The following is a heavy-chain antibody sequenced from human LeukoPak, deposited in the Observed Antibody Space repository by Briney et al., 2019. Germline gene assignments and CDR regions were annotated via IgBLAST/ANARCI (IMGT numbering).Heavy chain of an antibody. CDR3: AREKGDSSGYLLDY. CDR2: IYYSGST. Sequence: SETLSLTCTVSGGSISSSSYYWGWIRQPPGKGLEWIGSIYYSGSTYYNPSLKSRVTISVDTSKNQFSLKLSSVTAADTAVYYCAREKGDSSGYLLDYWGQGTLVTSPQ. CDR1: GGSISSSSYY. D-gene: IGHD3-22*01. V-gene: IGHV4-39*07. J-gene: IGHJ4*02.